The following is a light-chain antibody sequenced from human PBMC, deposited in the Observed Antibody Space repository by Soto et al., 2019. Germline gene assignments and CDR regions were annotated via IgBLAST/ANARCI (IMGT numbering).Light chain of an antibody. V-gene: IGKV3-20*01. CDR1: QSVSSNY. Sequence: EIVLTQSPGTLPLSPGERATLSCRASQSVSSNYLAWYQQKPGQAPRLLIYGASSRATGVPDSFSGSGSGTDFTLTISSLQSEDFAVYYCQQYNNWPPTTFGQGTKVDIK. J-gene: IGKJ1*01. CDR2: GAS. CDR3: QQYNNWPPTT.